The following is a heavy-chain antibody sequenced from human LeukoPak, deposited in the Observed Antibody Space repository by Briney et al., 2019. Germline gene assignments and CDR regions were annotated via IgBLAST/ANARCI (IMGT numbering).Heavy chain of an antibody. CDR2: IFYSGST. V-gene: IGHV4-59*08. Sequence: KPSETLSLTCTVSGGSITSYYWSWIRQPPRKGLEWVGYIFYSGSTNYNPSLKSRVTISVDTSKNQFSLNLSSVTAADTAMYYCARHGRNSGAPNYWGQGTLVTVSS. D-gene: IGHD6-19*01. CDR3: ARHGRNSGAPNY. J-gene: IGHJ4*02. CDR1: GGSITSYY.